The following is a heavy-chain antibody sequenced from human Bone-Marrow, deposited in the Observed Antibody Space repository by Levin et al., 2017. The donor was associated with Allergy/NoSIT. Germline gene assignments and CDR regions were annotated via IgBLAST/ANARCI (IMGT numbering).Heavy chain of an antibody. CDR1: GFVFSDAW. Sequence: GGSLRLSCAASGFVFSDAWMGWVRQAPGKGLEWVGLIRSKRSGGTIDYAAPVKTRFTLSRDDSKSVIYLDMNSLKTEDTAVYYCNLQRAPTPIDFHIWGQGALVTVSS. D-gene: IGHD2/OR15-2a*01. J-gene: IGHJ1*01. CDR2: IRSKRSGGTI. CDR3: NLQRAPTPIDFHI. V-gene: IGHV3-15*01.